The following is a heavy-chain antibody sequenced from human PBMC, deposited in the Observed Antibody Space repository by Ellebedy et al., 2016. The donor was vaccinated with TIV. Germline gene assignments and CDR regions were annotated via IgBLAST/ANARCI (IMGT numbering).Heavy chain of an antibody. CDR2: ISSSSSYI. J-gene: IGHJ6*03. V-gene: IGHV3-21*01. CDR3: ARGPPGRVLWVPGYMDV. D-gene: IGHD2-2*01. Sequence: GGSLRLSXAASGFTFSSYSMNWVRQAPGKGLEWVSSISSSSSYIYYADSVKGRFTISRDNAKNSLYLQMNSLRAEDTAVYYCARGPPGRVLWVPGYMDVWGKGTTVTVSS. CDR1: GFTFSSYS.